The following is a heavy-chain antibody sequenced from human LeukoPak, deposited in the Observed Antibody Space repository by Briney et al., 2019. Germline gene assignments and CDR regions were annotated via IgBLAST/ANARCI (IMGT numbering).Heavy chain of an antibody. Sequence: GESLQISCKGSGYSFTSYWIGWVRQMPGKGLEWMGIIYPGDSDTRYSPSFQGQVTISADKSISTAYLQWSSLKASDTAMYFCVRDGSSGYYNSWYFDYWGQGTLVTVSS. CDR1: GYSFTSYW. D-gene: IGHD3-22*01. V-gene: IGHV5-51*01. CDR3: VRDGSSGYYNSWYFDY. CDR2: IYPGDSDT. J-gene: IGHJ4*02.